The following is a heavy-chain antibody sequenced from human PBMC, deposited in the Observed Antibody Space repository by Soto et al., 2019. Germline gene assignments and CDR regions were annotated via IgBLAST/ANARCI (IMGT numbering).Heavy chain of an antibody. CDR3: AKETYSGPLDY. J-gene: IGHJ4*02. CDR1: GFTFSSYG. V-gene: IGHV3-30*18. D-gene: IGHD2-15*01. Sequence: QVQLVESGGGVVQPGRSLRLSCAASGFTFSSYGMHWVRQAPGKGLEWVAVISYDGSNKYYADSVKVRFTISRDNSKNALYLQMNSPRAEDTAVYYGAKETYSGPLDYWGQGTLVNVSS. CDR2: ISYDGSNK.